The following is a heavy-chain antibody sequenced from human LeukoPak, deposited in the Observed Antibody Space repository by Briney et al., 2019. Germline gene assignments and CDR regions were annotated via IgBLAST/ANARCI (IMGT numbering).Heavy chain of an antibody. CDR2: IDWDDDK. CDR3: ARSSFLGSSGYFDY. CDR1: GFTFSSYAM. Sequence: LRLSCAASGFTFSSYAMSWIRQPPKKALEWLARIDWDDDKYYSTSLKTRLTISKDTSKNQVVLTMTNMDPVDTATYYCARSSFLGSSGYFDYWGQGTLVTVSS. V-gene: IGHV2-70*11. D-gene: IGHD6-6*01. J-gene: IGHJ4*02.